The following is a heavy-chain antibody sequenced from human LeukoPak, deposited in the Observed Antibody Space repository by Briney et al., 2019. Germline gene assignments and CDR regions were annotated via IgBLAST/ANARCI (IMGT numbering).Heavy chain of an antibody. CDR3: ARDITGFDY. Sequence: SGPGLVKPSHTLSLTYAISGDSVSRNNATWNWIRQSPSRGLEWLGMTYYRSKWYNEYAVSVKSRITINPDTSKNQFSLQLNSVTPEDTAVYYCARDITGFDYWGQGTLVTVSS. V-gene: IGHV6-1*01. CDR1: GDSVSRNNAT. J-gene: IGHJ4*02. D-gene: IGHD1-20*01. CDR2: TYYRSKWYN.